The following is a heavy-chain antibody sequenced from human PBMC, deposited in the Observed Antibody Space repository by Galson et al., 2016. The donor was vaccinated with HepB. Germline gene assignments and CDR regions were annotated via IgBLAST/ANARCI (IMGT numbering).Heavy chain of an antibody. V-gene: IGHV1-46*01. D-gene: IGHD5-12*01. CDR1: GYTFTHYY. CDR3: ARGEDLNSGYDFNLFGY. J-gene: IGHJ4*02. CDR2: INPSGGAT. Sequence: SVKVSCKASGYTFTHYYLHWVRQAPGQGLEWMGIINPSGGATTYAQQFQGRVTMTRDTSTSTLYMELSSLRSEDTAVYYCARGEDLNSGYDFNLFGYWGQGTLVTVSS.